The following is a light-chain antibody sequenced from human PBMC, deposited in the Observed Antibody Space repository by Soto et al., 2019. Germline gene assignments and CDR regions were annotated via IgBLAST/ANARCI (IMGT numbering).Light chain of an antibody. CDR2: LNSDGSH. Sequence: QTVVTQAPSASASLGASVKLTCTLSSGHSSYAIAWHQQQPEKGPRFLMKLNSDGSHNKGDGIPDRFSGSSSGTERYLTSCNLQSEDEADYYCQTWGTGVWVFGGGTKLTFL. V-gene: IGLV4-69*01. CDR3: QTWGTGVWV. J-gene: IGLJ3*02. CDR1: SGHSSYA.